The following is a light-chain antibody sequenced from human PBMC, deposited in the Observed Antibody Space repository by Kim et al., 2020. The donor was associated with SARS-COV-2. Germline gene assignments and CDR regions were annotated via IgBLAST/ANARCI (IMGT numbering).Light chain of an antibody. CDR1: SSDVGGYNY. CDR2: DVS. Sequence: SITIACTGTSSDVGGYNYVSWYQQHPGKAPKLMIYDVSNRPSGVSNRFSGSKSGNAASVTISGLQAEDEDDYYCSSYTSSSTLSVVFGGGTQLTVL. J-gene: IGLJ2*01. V-gene: IGLV2-14*03. CDR3: SSYTSSSTLSVV.